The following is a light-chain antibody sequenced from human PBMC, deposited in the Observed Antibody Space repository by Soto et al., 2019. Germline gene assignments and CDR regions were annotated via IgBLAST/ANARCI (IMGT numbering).Light chain of an antibody. Sequence: ETLMTQSPDTLSVSLGERATLSCRASQSLRSSLAWYQQKPGQAPRPLMYSASSRATGIPDRFSGSGSGTDFTLTISRLEPEDSAVYYCQQYDSSPWTFGQGTKVDIK. CDR2: SAS. CDR1: QSLRSS. CDR3: QQYDSSPWT. J-gene: IGKJ1*01. V-gene: IGKV3-20*01.